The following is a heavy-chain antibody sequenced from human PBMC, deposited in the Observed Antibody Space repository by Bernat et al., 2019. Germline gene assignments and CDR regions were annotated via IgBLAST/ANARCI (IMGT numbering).Heavy chain of an antibody. CDR3: ATTSVSLYWYFDL. CDR1: GFIFTSNG. V-gene: IGHV1-18*01. Sequence: QGELVQSGTEMKKLGASVRVSCKAPGFIFTSNGFAWVRQAPGQGLEWMGRVSAYNGDTLYAQKFQGRVLMTTDSSTTTAYMELKNLRSDDTAVYFCATTSVSLYWYFDLWGRGTLVTVSS. CDR2: VSAYNGDT. J-gene: IGHJ2*01.